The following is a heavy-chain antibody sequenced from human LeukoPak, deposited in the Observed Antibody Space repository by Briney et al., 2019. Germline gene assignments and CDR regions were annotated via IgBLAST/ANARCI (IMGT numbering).Heavy chain of an antibody. CDR3: AKAGNGFHY. V-gene: IGHV3-7*01. D-gene: IGHD2-8*01. J-gene: IGHJ4*02. Sequence: GGSLRLSCAASGFTFSTNWMSWVRQAPGKGLEWVANIKQDGSEKNYVDPVKGRFTISRDNAKSSLYPQMNSLRVEDTALYYCAKAGNGFHYWGQGALVTVSS. CDR2: IKQDGSEK. CDR1: GFTFSTNW.